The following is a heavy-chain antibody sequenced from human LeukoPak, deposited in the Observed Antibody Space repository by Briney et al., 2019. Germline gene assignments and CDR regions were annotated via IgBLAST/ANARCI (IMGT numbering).Heavy chain of an antibody. CDR2: ISYDGSNK. CDR3: ARDVYEEIVVVGDY. J-gene: IGHJ4*02. CDR1: GFTFSSYA. D-gene: IGHD3-22*01. V-gene: IGHV3-30-3*01. Sequence: GRSLRLSCAASGFTFSSYAMHWVRQAPGKGLEWVAVISYDGSNKYYANSVKGRFTISRDNSKNALYLQMNSLRAEDTAVYYCARDVYEEIVVVGDYWGQGTLVTVSS.